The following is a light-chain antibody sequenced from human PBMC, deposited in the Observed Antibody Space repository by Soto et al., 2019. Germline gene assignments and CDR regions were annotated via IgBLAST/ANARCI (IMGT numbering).Light chain of an antibody. J-gene: IGLJ1*01. CDR3: AAWDASLSACV. Sequence: QSALIQPASVSGSPGQSITISCTGTSRDVGGSNYVSWYQHHPHRAPKLLIYYSNQRPSGVPDRFSGSRSGTSASLAIVGLRSEDEAIYYCAAWDASLSACVFGNGTKLTVL. CDR1: SRDVGGSNY. CDR2: YSN. V-gene: IGLV2-14*03.